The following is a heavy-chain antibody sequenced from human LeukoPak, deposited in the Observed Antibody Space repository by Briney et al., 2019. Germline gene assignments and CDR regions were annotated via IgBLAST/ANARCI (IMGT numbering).Heavy chain of an antibody. V-gene: IGHV3-33*01. CDR1: GFTFSSYG. D-gene: IGHD1-26*01. J-gene: IGHJ6*02. CDR2: IWYDGSNK. CDR3: ARDNVGATYTRLTAYYYYGMDV. Sequence: GGSLRLSCAASGFTFSSYGMHWVRQAPGKGLEWVAVIWYDGSNKYYADSVKGRFTISRDNSKNTLYLQMNSLRAEDTAVYYCARDNVGATYTRLTAYYYYGMDVWGQGTTVTVSS.